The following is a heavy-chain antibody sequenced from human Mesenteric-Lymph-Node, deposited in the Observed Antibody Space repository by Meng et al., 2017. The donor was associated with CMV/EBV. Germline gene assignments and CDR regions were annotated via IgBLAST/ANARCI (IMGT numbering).Heavy chain of an antibody. CDR2: IRTKYYGGTT. D-gene: IGHD3-3*01. V-gene: IGHV3-49*04. CDR3: GYDFWSGYSFTY. Sequence: GGSLRLSCTASGFTFDDYPVSWVRQAPGKGLEWVGFIRTKYYGGTTKYAASVRGRFTISRDDSKSIAYLQMDSLKTEDTAVYYCGYDFWSGYSFTYWGQGTLVTVSS. CDR1: GFTFDDYP. J-gene: IGHJ4*02.